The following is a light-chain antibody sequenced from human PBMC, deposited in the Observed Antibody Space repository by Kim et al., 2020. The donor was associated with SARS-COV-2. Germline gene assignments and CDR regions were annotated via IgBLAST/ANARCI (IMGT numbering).Light chain of an antibody. CDR3: QSYDGSYQV. CDR2: EDN. V-gene: IGLV6-57*01. J-gene: IGLJ3*02. CDR1: SGSIATTY. Sequence: GKTVTLSCTRSSGSIATTYVQWYQQRPGSSPTTVIYEDNQRPSGVPDRFSGSIDSSSNSASLTISGLKTEDEAEYYCQSYDGSYQVFGGGTQLTVL.